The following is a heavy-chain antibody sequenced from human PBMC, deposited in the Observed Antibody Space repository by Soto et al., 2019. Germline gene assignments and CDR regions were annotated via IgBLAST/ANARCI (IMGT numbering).Heavy chain of an antibody. CDR2: INCYNGNT. Sequence: QVQLVQSGAEVKKSGASVKVSCQASGYMFSNYGVSWVRQAPGQGLEWMGWINCYNGNTNYAQNLQGRVTMTTDTSTRTAYMELRSLRPDDTAVYYCARTYGGCGYNCFDPWGQGTLVTVSS. V-gene: IGHV1-18*01. J-gene: IGHJ5*02. D-gene: IGHD2-8*01. CDR3: ARTYGGCGYNCFDP. CDR1: GYMFSNYG.